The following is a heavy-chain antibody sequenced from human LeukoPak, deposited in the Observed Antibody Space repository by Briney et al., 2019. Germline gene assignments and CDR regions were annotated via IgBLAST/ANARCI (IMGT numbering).Heavy chain of an antibody. Sequence: GGSLRLSCAASGFSFSYYAMTWIRQAPGKGLEWVSYISSSGSTIYYAGSVKGRFTISRDNAKNSLYLQMNSLRAEDTAVYYCARSNRILDVWGQGTTVTVSS. CDR2: ISSSGSTI. CDR3: ARSNRILDV. V-gene: IGHV3-11*01. J-gene: IGHJ6*02. CDR1: GFSFSYYA. D-gene: IGHD3-3*01.